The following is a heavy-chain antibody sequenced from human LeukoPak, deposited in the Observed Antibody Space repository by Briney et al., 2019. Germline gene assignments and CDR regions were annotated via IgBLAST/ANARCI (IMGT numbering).Heavy chain of an antibody. D-gene: IGHD3-10*01. V-gene: IGHV3-23*01. CDR3: AKEGDYGSPPYYFDY. CDR2: ISARGGSP. CDR1: GFTFSTHA. J-gene: IGHJ4*02. Sequence: GGSLRLSCAASGFTFSTHAMSWVRQAPGKGLEWVSAISARGGSPYYADSVKGRFTISRDNSKNTLYLQMNSLRAEDTAVYYCAKEGDYGSPPYYFDYWGQGTLVTVSS.